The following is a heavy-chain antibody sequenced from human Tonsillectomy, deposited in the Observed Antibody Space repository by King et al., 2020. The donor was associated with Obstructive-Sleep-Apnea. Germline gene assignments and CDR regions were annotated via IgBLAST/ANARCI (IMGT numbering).Heavy chain of an antibody. CDR1: GFTFSSYA. CDR3: ARDLLGYIVVVPAAMGNWFDP. D-gene: IGHD2-2*01. Sequence: VQLVESGGGVVQPGRSLRLSCAASGFTFSSYAMHWVRQAPGKGLEWVAVISYDGSNKYYADSVKGRFTISRDNSKNPLYLQMNRLRAEDTAVYYWARDLLGYIVVVPAAMGNWFDPWGQGTLVTVSS. J-gene: IGHJ5*02. CDR2: ISYDGSNK. V-gene: IGHV3-30*04.